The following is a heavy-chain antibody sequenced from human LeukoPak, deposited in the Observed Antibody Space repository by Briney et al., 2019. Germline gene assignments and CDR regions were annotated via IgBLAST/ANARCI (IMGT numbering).Heavy chain of an antibody. CDR2: IYSGGRT. D-gene: IGHD3-9*01. V-gene: IGHV3-66*01. CDR1: GFTVSSNY. J-gene: IGHJ5*02. CDR3: ARGGHFEWLLSWFDL. Sequence: PGGSLRLSCAASGFTVSSNYMSWVRQAPGKGLRWVSVIYSGGRTYYADSVKGRFTISRDNSKNTLYLQMNSLRAEDTAVYYCARGGHFEWLLSWFDLWGQGTLVTVSS.